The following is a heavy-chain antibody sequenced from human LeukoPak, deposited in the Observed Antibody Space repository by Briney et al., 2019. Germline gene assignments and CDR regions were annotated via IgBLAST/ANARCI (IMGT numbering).Heavy chain of an antibody. CDR2: MNPNSGNT. J-gene: IGHJ4*02. V-gene: IGHV1-8*03. Sequence: ASVKVSCKASGYTFTTYDITWVRQATGQGLEWMGWMNPNSGNTAYAQKFQGRVTITRNTSISTAYMELSSLRSEDTAVDYCAREDYYDSGSNDYWGQGTLVTVSS. CDR3: AREDYYDSGSNDY. CDR1: GYTFTTYD. D-gene: IGHD3-22*01.